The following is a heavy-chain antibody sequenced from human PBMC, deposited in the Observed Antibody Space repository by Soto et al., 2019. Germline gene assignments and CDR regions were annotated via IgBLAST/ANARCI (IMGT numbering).Heavy chain of an antibody. D-gene: IGHD1-1*01. J-gene: IGHJ4*02. V-gene: IGHV3-7*04. CDR2: IKQEGSDT. CDR1: AVTLSNSR. CDR3: ATDLGTTMARH. Sequence: GGSLRLSCAASAVTLSNSRMSWVRQAPGKGLEGVANIKQEGSDTCNVASVRGRFTISRDNAKNSLYLQMNSLRAEDTAVYYCATDLGTTMARHWGQGTLVTVSS.